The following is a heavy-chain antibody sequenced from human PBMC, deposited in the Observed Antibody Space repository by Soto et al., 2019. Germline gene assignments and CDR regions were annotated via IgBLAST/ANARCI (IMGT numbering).Heavy chain of an antibody. Sequence: GGSLGLSCAASGFTFSSYSMNWVRQAPGKGLEWVSSISSSSSYIYYADSVKGRFTISRDNAKNSLYLQMNSLRAEDTAVYYCARGRYCSSTSCRTYYYYYMDVWGKGTTVTVS. CDR2: ISSSSSYI. CDR1: GFTFSSYS. CDR3: ARGRYCSSTSCRTYYYYYMDV. J-gene: IGHJ6*03. V-gene: IGHV3-21*01. D-gene: IGHD2-2*01.